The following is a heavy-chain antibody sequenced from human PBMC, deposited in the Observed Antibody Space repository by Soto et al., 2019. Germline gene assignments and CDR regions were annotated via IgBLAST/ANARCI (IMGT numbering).Heavy chain of an antibody. CDR1: GGTFSSYT. CDR2: IIPILGIA. D-gene: IGHD3-9*01. J-gene: IGHJ5*02. V-gene: IGHV1-69*02. Sequence: ASVKVSCKASGGTFSSYTISWVRQAPGQGLEWMGRIIPILGIANYAQKFQGRVTITADKSTSTAYMELSSLRSEDTAVYYCARQYDILTGYYLFDPWGQGTLVTVSS. CDR3: ARQYDILTGYYLFDP.